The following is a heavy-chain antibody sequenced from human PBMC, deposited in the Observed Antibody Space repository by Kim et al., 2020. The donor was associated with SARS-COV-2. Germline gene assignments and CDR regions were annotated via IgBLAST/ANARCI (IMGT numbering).Heavy chain of an antibody. CDR2: MSNDGKKK. Sequence: GGSLRLCCAGSGFIFSSYAMNWVRQAPGKGLEWVAVMSNDGKKKFYADSVLGRVNISRDNSKNTVYLAMKSLRGDDTGVYYGARGAVAGYSVAAFELWG. J-gene: IGHJ3*01. D-gene: IGHD6-19*01. V-gene: IGHV3-30*04. CDR3: ARGAVAGYSVAAFEL. CDR1: GFIFSSYA.